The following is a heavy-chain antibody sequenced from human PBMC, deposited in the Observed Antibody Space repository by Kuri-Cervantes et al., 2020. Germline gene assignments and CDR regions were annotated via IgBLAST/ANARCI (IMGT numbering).Heavy chain of an antibody. CDR2: ISWNGGST. D-gene: IGHD3-10*01. Sequence: GGSLRLSCAASGFIFDDYTMHWVRQAPGKGLEWVSLISWNGGSTYYADSVKGRFTISRDNAKNSLYLQMNSLRAEDTAVYYCARDASKGWFGELLYRKHYYYGMDVWGQGTTVTVSS. J-gene: IGHJ6*02. CDR1: GFIFDDYT. CDR3: ARDASKGWFGELLYRKHYYYGMDV. V-gene: IGHV3-43*01.